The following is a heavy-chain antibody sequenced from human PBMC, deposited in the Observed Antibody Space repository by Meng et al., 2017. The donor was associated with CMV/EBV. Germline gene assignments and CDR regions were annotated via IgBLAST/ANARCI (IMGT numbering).Heavy chain of an antibody. D-gene: IGHD6-13*01. Sequence: SGPTLVKPTQTLTLTCTFSGFSLSTSGMCVSWVRQPPGQALEWLALIDWDDDKYYSTSLKTRLTISKDTSKNQVVLTMTNVDPVDTATYYCARIPGSSQYNYYYYYGMDVWGQGTTVTVSS. J-gene: IGHJ6*02. V-gene: IGHV2-70*20. CDR3: ARIPGSSQYNYYYYYGMDV. CDR2: IDWDDDK. CDR1: GFSLSTSGMC.